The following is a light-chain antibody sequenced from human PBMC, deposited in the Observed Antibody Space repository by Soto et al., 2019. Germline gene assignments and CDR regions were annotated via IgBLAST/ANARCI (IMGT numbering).Light chain of an antibody. CDR1: QSIMTY. Sequence: EIQRPQSPSSLSASVGDGVTVTCRASQSIMTYLNRYQLKPGNPPRLLIYAASSLQSGVPSRFSGSGSGTDFTLTISSLQPEDFATYYCQQSYSTPLTFGGGTKGDIK. V-gene: IGKV1-39*01. CDR2: AAS. J-gene: IGKJ4*01. CDR3: QQSYSTPLT.